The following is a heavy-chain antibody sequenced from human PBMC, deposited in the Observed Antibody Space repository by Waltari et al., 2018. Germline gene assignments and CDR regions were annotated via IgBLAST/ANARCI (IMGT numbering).Heavy chain of an antibody. CDR2: ISGSGGST. CDR1: GFTFSSYA. V-gene: IGHV3-23*01. D-gene: IGHD3-9*01. CDR3: AKGVLRYFDWDY. Sequence: EVQLLESGGGLVQPGGSLRLSCAASGFTFSSYAMRWVRQAPGKGLEWVSAISGSGGSTYYADSVKGRFTISRDNSKNTLYLQMNSLRAEDTAVYYCAKGVLRYFDWDYWGQGTLVTVSS. J-gene: IGHJ4*02.